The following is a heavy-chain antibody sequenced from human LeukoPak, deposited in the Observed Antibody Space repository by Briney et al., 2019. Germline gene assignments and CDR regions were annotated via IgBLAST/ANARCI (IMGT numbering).Heavy chain of an antibody. V-gene: IGHV4-34*01. D-gene: IGHD4-17*01. CDR3: ARGDYGDYDY. CDR1: GGSFSGYY. Sequence: KPSETLSLXCAVYGGSFSGYYWSWIRPPPGKGLEWIGEINHSGSTNYNPSLKSRVTISVDTSKNQFSLKLSSVTAADTAVYYCARGDYGDYDYWGQGTLVTVSS. CDR2: INHSGST. J-gene: IGHJ4*02.